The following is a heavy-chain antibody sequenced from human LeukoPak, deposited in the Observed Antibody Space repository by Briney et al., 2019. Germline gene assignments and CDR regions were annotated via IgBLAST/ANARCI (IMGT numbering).Heavy chain of an antibody. J-gene: IGHJ2*01. CDR2: IDDRGVTT. CDR3: ATRPAVAGTTNWYFDV. D-gene: IGHD6-19*01. Sequence: GGSQRLSCAASGFTFNNYAMSWVRQAPGKGLEWVSVIDDRGVTTKYADSVKGRFTISRDNSKNTLYLQMNSLRAEDTAVYYCATRPAVAGTTNWYFDVWGRGTLVTVSS. V-gene: IGHV3-23*01. CDR1: GFTFNNYA.